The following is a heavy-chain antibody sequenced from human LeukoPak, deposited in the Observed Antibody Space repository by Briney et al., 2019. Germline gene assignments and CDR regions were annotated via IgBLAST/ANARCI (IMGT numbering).Heavy chain of an antibody. Sequence: GGSLRLSCVVSGFAFSDFHMSWLRQAPGKGLEWISYITNSGSDIEYADSVKGRFTISWDNAKKSLYLEMNTLRAEDTAIYYCACPYRSRFDYWGQGTLVTVSS. CDR2: ITNSGSDI. J-gene: IGHJ4*02. CDR3: ACPYRSRFDY. D-gene: IGHD6-13*01. CDR1: GFAFSDFH. V-gene: IGHV3-11*01.